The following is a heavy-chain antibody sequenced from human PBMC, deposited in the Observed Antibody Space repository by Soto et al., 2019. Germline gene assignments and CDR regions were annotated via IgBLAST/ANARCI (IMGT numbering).Heavy chain of an antibody. J-gene: IGHJ3*01. CDR3: ARVEYSTSSGAFDV. CDR2: IYSGGNT. D-gene: IGHD6-6*01. V-gene: IGHV3-66*01. CDR1: GFTVSSNY. Sequence: EVQLVESGGGLVQPGGSLRLYCVASGFTVSSNYMSWVRQAPGKGLEWVSVIYSGGNTYYADSVKGRFTISRDSSKNTLFLQMNSLRAEDTAVYYCARVEYSTSSGAFDVWGQGTMVTVSS.